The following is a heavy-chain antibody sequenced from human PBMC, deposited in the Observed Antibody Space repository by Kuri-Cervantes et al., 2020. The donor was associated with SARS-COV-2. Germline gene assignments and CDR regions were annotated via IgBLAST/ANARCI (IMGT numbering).Heavy chain of an antibody. D-gene: IGHD3-3*01. CDR2: ISSSSSTI. Sequence: ETLSLTCAASGFIFSSHSMNWVRQAPGKGLEWVSYISSSSSTIYYADSVKGRFTISRDNAKNSLYLQMNSLRAEDTAVYYCARETNDFWSGYYPAVKGWFDPWGQGTLVTVSS. CDR1: GFIFSSHS. CDR3: ARETNDFWSGYYPAVKGWFDP. J-gene: IGHJ5*02. V-gene: IGHV3-48*01.